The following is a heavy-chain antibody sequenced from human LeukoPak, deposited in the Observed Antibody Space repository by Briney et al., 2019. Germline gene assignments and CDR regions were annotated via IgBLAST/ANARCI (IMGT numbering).Heavy chain of an antibody. D-gene: IGHD2-8*02. Sequence: GGSLRLSCGASGFTFSSYAIHWVRQGPGKGLEWVAYIAHHGSNKYYADSVKGRFTISRDNSKRTLYLQRNSLRADDTPVYYCAKDGSWSCTDWGQGTLVTVSS. CDR3: AKDGSWSCTD. CDR1: GFTFSSYA. J-gene: IGHJ4*02. V-gene: IGHV3-30*02. CDR2: IAHHGSNK.